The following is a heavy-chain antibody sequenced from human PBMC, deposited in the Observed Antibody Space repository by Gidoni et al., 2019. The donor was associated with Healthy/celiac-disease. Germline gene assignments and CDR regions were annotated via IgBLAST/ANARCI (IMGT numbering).Heavy chain of an antibody. CDR3: AREMKDPLVLMAVHDAFDI. CDR1: GGSFSGYY. V-gene: IGHV4-34*01. Sequence: QVQLQQWGAGLLKPSETLYLTCAVYGGSFSGYYWRWIRQPPGKGLEWIGEINHSGSTNYNPSRKSRVTISVDTSKNQFSLKLSSVTAADTAVYYCAREMKDPLVLMAVHDAFDIWGQGTMVTVSS. J-gene: IGHJ3*02. D-gene: IGHD2-8*01. CDR2: INHSGST.